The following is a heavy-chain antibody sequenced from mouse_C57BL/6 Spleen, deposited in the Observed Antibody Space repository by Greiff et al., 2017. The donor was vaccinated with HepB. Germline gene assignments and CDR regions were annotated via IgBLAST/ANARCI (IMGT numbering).Heavy chain of an antibody. CDR2: IRSKSSNYAT. D-gene: IGHD4-1*01. Sequence: EVQLVESGGGLVQPKGSLKLSCAASGFTFNTYAMHWVRQAPGKGLEWVARIRSKSSNYATYYADSVKDRFTISRDDSQSMLYLQMNNLKTEDTAMYYCVRDGGGSWDAWFAYWGQGTLVTVSA. CDR3: VRDGGGSWDAWFAY. J-gene: IGHJ3*01. V-gene: IGHV10-3*01. CDR1: GFTFNTYA.